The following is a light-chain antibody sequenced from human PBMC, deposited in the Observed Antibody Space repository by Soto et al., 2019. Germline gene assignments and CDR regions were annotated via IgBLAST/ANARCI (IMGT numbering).Light chain of an antibody. CDR3: QQYNNWPPMA. J-gene: IGKJ1*01. CDR2: GAS. CDR1: QSVSSN. Sequence: EIVMTQSPATLSASPGERATLSCRASQSVSSNLAWYQQKPGQAPRLLIYGASTRATGIPARFSGSGSGTEFTLTISSLQSEDVAVYYCQQYNNWPPMAFGQGTKVEIK. V-gene: IGKV3-15*01.